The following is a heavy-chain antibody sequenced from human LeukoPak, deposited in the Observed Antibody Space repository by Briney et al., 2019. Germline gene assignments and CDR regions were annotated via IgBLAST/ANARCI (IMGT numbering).Heavy chain of an antibody. V-gene: IGHV1-69*15. CDR1: GGTFSSYA. CDR3: ASPTRNYDFWSGYFAFDI. CDR2: IIPIFGTA. Sequence: SVKVSCKASGGTFSSYAISWVRQAPGQGLEWMGRIIPIFGTANYAQKFQGRVTITADESTSTAYMELSSLRSEDTAVYYCASPTRNYDFWSGYFAFDIWGQGTMVTVSS. D-gene: IGHD3-3*01. J-gene: IGHJ3*02.